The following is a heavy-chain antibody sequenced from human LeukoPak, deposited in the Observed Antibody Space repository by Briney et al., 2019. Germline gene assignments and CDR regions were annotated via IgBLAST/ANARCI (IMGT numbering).Heavy chain of an antibody. V-gene: IGHV3-21*01. CDR1: GFTFSTYS. D-gene: IGHD4-17*01. CDR2: NYSSIGYI. Sequence: GSLRLSCAASGFTFSTYSMNWVRQARGKGLEWGSFNYSSIGYIYYADSGKVRFSISRDNAKNSLNLRTDSPGAAATDYYYCARDFQGGGDYHAFDIWGQGRMVSVCS. J-gene: IGHJ3*02. CDR3: ARDFQGGGDYHAFDI.